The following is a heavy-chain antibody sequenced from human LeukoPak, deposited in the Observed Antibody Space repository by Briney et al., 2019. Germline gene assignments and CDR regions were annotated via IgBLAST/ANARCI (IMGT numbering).Heavy chain of an antibody. J-gene: IGHJ5*02. D-gene: IGHD6-19*01. CDR2: IMPIFGTA. CDR3: ARGPEIEVAGTTFGEYKWFHP. CDR1: GGTLSNYP. Sequence: SVKVSRKTSGGTLSNYPISWVRQAPGQGLEWMGGIMPIFGTAHYAEKFQASVTITADESTNTVFMELRSLKSEDTAVYYCARGPEIEVAGTTFGEYKWFHPWGQGTLLTVSS. V-gene: IGHV1-69*01.